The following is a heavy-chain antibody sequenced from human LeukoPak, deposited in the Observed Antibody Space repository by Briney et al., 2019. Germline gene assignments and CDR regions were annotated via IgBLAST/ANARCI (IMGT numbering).Heavy chain of an antibody. Sequence: GGSLRLSCAASGFTLSSYGMNWVRQAPGKGLEWVSYISSTSNTIYYADSVKGRFTISRDNAKNSLYLQMNSLRDEDTAVYYCARGSRLTTVAPSFDYWGQGTLVTVSS. J-gene: IGHJ4*02. CDR1: GFTLSSYG. D-gene: IGHD4-23*01. CDR3: ARGSRLTTVAPSFDY. CDR2: ISSTSNTI. V-gene: IGHV3-48*02.